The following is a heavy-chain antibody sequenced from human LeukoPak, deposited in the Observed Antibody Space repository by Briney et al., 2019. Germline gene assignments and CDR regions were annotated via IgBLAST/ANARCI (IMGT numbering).Heavy chain of an antibody. CDR3: ARGRGSFYGSGSHY. Sequence: PSETLSLTCAVYGGSFSGYYWSWIRQPPGKGLEWIGEINHSGSTNYNPSLKSRVTISVDTSKNQFSLKLSSVTAADTAVYYCARGRGSFYGSGSHYWGQGTLVTVSS. CDR1: GGSFSGYY. J-gene: IGHJ4*02. D-gene: IGHD3-10*01. CDR2: INHSGST. V-gene: IGHV4-34*01.